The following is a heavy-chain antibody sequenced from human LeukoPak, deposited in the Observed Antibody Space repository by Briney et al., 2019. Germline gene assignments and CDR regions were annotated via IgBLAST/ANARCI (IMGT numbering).Heavy chain of an antibody. V-gene: IGHV3-30-3*01. D-gene: IGHD6-19*01. CDR3: AREVAGLAY. Sequence: GGSLRLSCAASGFTFSSYAMHWVRQAPGKGLEWVTFISYDGSNEYYADSVKGRFIISRDNSKTALYLQMNSLRAEDTAVYYCAREVAGLAYWGQGTLVTVSS. J-gene: IGHJ4*02. CDR2: ISYDGSNE. CDR1: GFTFSSYA.